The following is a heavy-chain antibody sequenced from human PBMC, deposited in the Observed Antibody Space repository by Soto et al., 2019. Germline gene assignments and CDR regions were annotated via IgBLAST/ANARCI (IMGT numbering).Heavy chain of an antibody. CDR1: GFTFPAYA. Sequence: EVQLLESGGGLVQPGGSLRLSCAASGFTFPAYAMSWVRQAPGKGLEWVSSISSSGGSTYYADSVTGRVTISRDNSKNSLYLQMNSMRADDTAVYYWVGKSVPGDSYDCFDYWGQGTLVTVSS. CDR2: ISSSGGST. J-gene: IGHJ4*02. CDR3: VGKSVPGDSYDCFDY. V-gene: IGHV3-23*01. D-gene: IGHD2-21*02.